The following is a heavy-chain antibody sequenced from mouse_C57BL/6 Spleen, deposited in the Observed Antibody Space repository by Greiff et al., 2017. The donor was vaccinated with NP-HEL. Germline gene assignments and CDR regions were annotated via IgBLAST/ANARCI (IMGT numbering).Heavy chain of an antibody. Sequence: EVMLVESGGDLVKPGGSLKLSCAASGFTFSSYGMSWVRQTPDKRLEWVATISSGGSYTYYPDSVKGRFTISRDNAKNTLYLQMSSLKSEDTAMYYCARHRGYDGGFYAMDYWGQGTSVTVSS. V-gene: IGHV5-6*01. CDR3: ARHRGYDGGFYAMDY. CDR1: GFTFSSYG. D-gene: IGHD2-2*01. CDR2: ISSGGSYT. J-gene: IGHJ4*01.